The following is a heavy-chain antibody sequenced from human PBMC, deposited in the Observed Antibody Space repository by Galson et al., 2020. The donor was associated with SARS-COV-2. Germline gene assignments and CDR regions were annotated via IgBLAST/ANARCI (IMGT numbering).Heavy chain of an antibody. CDR3: AKVSDGFDI. Sequence: TGGSLRLPCAASGFSFDDYAMHWVRQAPGKGLERVSRVSWNGGSIRYADSVKGRFIISRDNAKNSLYLQMNSLRAEDTALYYCAKVSDGFDIWGQGTMVAVSS. J-gene: IGHJ3*02. CDR2: VSWNGGSI. CDR1: GFSFDDYA. V-gene: IGHV3-9*01.